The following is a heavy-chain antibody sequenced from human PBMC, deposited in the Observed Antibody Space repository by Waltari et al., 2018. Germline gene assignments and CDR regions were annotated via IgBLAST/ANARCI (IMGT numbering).Heavy chain of an antibody. V-gene: IGHV4-39*01. CDR2: IHYSGST. Sequence: QLQLQESGPGLVKPSETLSLTRTVSGGSISSSSYYWGWIRQPPGKGLGWIGSIHYSGSTYNNPSVTSRVTISVDTSKSQYTRKLSSVTAADTAGYYCARTWKMATDPFGYWGRGTLVTVSS. CDR3: ARTWKMATDPFGY. CDR1: GGSISSSSYY. D-gene: IGHD5-12*01. J-gene: IGHJ4*02.